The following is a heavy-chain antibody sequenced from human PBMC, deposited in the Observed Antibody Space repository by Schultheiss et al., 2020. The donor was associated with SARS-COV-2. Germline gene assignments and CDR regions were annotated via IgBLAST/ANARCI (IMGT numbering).Heavy chain of an antibody. CDR2: FYYSGST. J-gene: IGHJ6*02. CDR3: ARLWFGEPHYGMDV. D-gene: IGHD3-10*01. V-gene: IGHV4-61*05. CDR1: GGSISSSSYY. Sequence: SETLSLTCTVSGGSISSSSYYWSWIRQPPGKGLEWIGYFYYSGSTNYNPSLKSRVTISVDTSKNQFSLKLSSVTAADTAVYYCARLWFGEPHYGMDVWGQGTTVTVSS.